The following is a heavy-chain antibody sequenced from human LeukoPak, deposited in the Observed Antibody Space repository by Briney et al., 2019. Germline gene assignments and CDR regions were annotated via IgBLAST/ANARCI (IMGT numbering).Heavy chain of an antibody. D-gene: IGHD2-21*02. V-gene: IGHV3-7*04. CDR1: GFTFSSYW. J-gene: IGHJ4*02. CDR2: IKQDGSEK. CDR3: ARGQAYCGGDCYSD. Sequence: PGGSLRLSCAASGFTFSSYWMSWVRQAPGKGLEWVANIKQDGSEKYYVDSVKGRFTISRDNAKTSLYLQMNSLSAEDTAVYYCARGQAYCGGDCYSDWGQGTLVTVSS.